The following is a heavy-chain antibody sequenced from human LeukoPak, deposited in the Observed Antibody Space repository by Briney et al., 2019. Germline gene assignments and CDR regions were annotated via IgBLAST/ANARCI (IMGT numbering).Heavy chain of an antibody. CDR2: IFPSDSDT. CDR3: ARHGRSGYASDY. D-gene: IGHD5-12*01. J-gene: IGHJ4*02. Sequence: GESLKISCKGSGYDFITNWIAWVRQMPRKGLEWMGIIFPSDSDTRYSPSFQGQVTISADKSISTAYLQWSSLKASDTAMYYCARHGRSGYASDYWGQGTLVTVSS. CDR1: GYDFITNW. V-gene: IGHV5-51*01.